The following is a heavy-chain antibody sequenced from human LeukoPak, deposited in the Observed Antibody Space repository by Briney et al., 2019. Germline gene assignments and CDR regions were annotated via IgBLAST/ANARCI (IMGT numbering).Heavy chain of an antibody. J-gene: IGHJ4*02. Sequence: SETLSLTCAVSGASIRSSTNWWSWVRQPPGKGLEWIGEILHSGSTNYNPSLKSRVTISVDKSKNQFSLKLSSVTAADTAVYYCARGKQSSSWFLGWGQGTLVTVSS. V-gene: IGHV4-4*02. CDR1: GASIRSSTNW. D-gene: IGHD6-13*01. CDR2: ILHSGST. CDR3: ARGKQSSSWFLG.